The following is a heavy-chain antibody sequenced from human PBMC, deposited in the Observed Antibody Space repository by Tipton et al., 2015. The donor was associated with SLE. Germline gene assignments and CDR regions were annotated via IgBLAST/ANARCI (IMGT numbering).Heavy chain of an antibody. J-gene: IGHJ4*02. CDR1: GDTISVHY. Sequence: TLSLTCTVSGDTISVHYSSWIRQPPGKGLEWIGYISYSGSTNYSPPLKSRVTISLDTSKTQFSLNLRSVTAADTAIYYCARGGYSGGWYGDYFVYCGQGTLVTVSS. CDR3: ARGGYSGGWYGDYFVY. V-gene: IGHV4-59*11. CDR2: ISYSGST. D-gene: IGHD6-19*01.